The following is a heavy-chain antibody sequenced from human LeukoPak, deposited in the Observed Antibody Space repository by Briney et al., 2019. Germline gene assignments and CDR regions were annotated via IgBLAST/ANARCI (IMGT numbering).Heavy chain of an antibody. CDR2: ISSSSSYI. CDR3: AKDYDGSGWSNWFDP. J-gene: IGHJ5*02. D-gene: IGHD6-19*01. V-gene: IGHV3-21*04. CDR1: GFTFSSYS. Sequence: PGGSLRLSCAASGFTFSSYSMNWVRQAPGKGLEWVSSISSSSSYIYYADSVKGRFTISRDNAKNSLYLQMNSLRAEDTAVYYCAKDYDGSGWSNWFDPWGQGTLVTVSS.